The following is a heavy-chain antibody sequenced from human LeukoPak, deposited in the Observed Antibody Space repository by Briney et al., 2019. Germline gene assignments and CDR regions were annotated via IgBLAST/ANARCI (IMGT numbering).Heavy chain of an antibody. CDR3: GTWTTVASYFDY. V-gene: IGHV3-48*01. CDR1: GFTFSSYT. J-gene: IGHJ4*02. CDR2: ISGGSSTI. D-gene: IGHD4-17*01. Sequence: PGGSLRLSCAASGFTFSSYTMHWVRQAPGKGLEWISYISGGSSTIHYADSVKGRFTVSRDNARNSLYLQMNSLRAEDTAVYYCGTWTTVASYFDYWGQGTLVTVSS.